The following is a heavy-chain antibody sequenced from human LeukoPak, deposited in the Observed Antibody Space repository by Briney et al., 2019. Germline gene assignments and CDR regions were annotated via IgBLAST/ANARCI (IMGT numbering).Heavy chain of an antibody. CDR2: LYAGGST. CDR1: GFPVSSNY. D-gene: IGHD1-26*01. J-gene: IGHJ4*02. CDR3: ARHSGSH. V-gene: IGHV3-66*04. Sequence: GGSLRLSCAASGFPVSSNYMTWVRQAPGKGLQGVSVLYAGGSTYYTDSVKGRFTISRDDFKNTLYLQMNSLRAEDTAVYYCARHSGSHWGQGTLVTVSS.